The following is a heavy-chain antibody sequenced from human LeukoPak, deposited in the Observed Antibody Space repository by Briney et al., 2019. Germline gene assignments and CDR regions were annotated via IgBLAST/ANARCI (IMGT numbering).Heavy chain of an antibody. D-gene: IGHD1-26*01. CDR1: GFTFSTFG. V-gene: IGHV3-23*01. CDR2: ITGSGATT. J-gene: IGHJ4*02. CDR3: AEGVSGFHFDC. Sequence: GGSLRLSCAASGFTFSTFGMSWVRRAPGKGPEWVSGITGSGATTYYADSVKGRFTISRDNSQNTLYLQMNTLRAEDTAVYYCAEGVSGFHFDCWGQGTLVTVSS.